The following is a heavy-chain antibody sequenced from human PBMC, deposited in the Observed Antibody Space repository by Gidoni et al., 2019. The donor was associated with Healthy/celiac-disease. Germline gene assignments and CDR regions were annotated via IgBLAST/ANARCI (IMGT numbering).Heavy chain of an antibody. V-gene: IGHV3-30*02. J-gene: IGHJ4*02. CDR3: AKVLSAGACGGDCYPDY. CDR1: GFTFSSYG. CDR2: IRYDGSNK. Sequence: QVQLVESGGGVVQPGGSLRLSCAASGFTFSSYGMHWVRQAPGKGLEWVAFIRYDGSNKYYADSVKGRFTISRDNSKNTLYLQMNSLRAEDTAVYYCAKVLSAGACGGDCYPDYWGQGTLVTVSS. D-gene: IGHD2-21*02.